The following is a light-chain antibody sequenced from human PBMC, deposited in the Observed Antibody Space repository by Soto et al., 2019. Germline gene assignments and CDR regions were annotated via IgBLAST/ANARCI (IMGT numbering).Light chain of an antibody. CDR3: QQYGSSPS. V-gene: IGKV3-20*01. Sequence: EIVLTQSPGTLSLSPGERATLSCRASQSVSSSYLAWYRQRPGQAPRLLIYGASIRATGIPDRFSGSGSGTDFTLTISRLEPEDFAVYYCQQYGSSPSFGPGTKLDIK. J-gene: IGKJ3*01. CDR2: GAS. CDR1: QSVSSSY.